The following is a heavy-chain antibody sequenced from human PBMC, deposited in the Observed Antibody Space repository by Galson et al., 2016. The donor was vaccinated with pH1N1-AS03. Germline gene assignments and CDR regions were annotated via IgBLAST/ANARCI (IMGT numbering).Heavy chain of an antibody. CDR2: FHPGDSDT. CDR1: GYRFSTYY. D-gene: IGHD4-11*01. Sequence: QSGAEVKKPGESLNISCQGSGYRFSTYYIAWVRQMPGKGLEWMGIFHPGDSDTKYHPSFQGLVTMSADKSTNTAYLHWSSRKASDTAIYYCARHSQCTRGTCYSSYFYALDVWGRGTAVTVS. CDR3: ARHSQCTRGTCYSSYFYALDV. J-gene: IGHJ6*02. V-gene: IGHV5-51*01.